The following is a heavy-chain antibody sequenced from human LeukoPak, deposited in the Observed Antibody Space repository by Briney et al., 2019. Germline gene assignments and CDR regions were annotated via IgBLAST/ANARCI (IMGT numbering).Heavy chain of an antibody. J-gene: IGHJ6*03. CDR3: ARPFSEYCSSTSCYYMDV. CDR1: GGSFSGYS. D-gene: IGHD2-2*01. V-gene: IGHV4-34*01. CDR2: INHSGST. Sequence: SETLSLTCAVYGGSFSGYSWSWIRQPPGKGLEWIGEINHSGSTNYNPSLKSRVTISVDTSKNQFSLKLSSVTAADTAVYYCARPFSEYCSSTSCYYMDVWGKATTVTVSS.